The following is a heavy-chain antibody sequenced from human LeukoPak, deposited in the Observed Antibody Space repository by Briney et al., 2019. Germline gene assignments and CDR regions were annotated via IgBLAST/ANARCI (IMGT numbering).Heavy chain of an antibody. D-gene: IGHD4-17*01. CDR3: ARGAVTTTFEY. J-gene: IGHJ4*02. CDR1: GFTVSSSY. V-gene: IGHV3-53*01. Sequence: PGGSLRLSCAASGFTVSSSYMSWVRQAPGKGLEWVSIIYSGSSTYYADSVKGRFTISRDNSKNTLSLQMNSLRAEDTAVYYCARGAVTTTFEYWGQGTLVTVSS. CDR2: IYSGSST.